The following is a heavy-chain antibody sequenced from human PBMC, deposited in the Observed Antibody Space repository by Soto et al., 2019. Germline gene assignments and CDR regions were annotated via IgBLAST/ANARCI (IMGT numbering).Heavy chain of an antibody. CDR2: IWYDVSNK. CDR1: GFTFSSYC. D-gene: IGHD3-16*01. V-gene: IGHV3-33*01. J-gene: IGHJ4*02. Sequence: PGGSLRLSCAASGFTFSSYCMHWVRQAPGKGLEWVAVIWYDVSNKYYADSVKGRFTISRDNSKNTLYLQMNSLRAEDTAVYYCARDGGEYKRLGGRQVNYYFDFWGQGTLVTVSS. CDR3: ARDGGEYKRLGGRQVNYYFDF.